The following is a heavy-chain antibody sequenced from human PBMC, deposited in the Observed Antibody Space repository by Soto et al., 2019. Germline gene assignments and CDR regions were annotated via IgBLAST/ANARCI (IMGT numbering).Heavy chain of an antibody. CDR3: ARVYYFDY. CDR1: GFTFSNYA. Sequence: QVQLVESGGGVVQPGGSLRLSGAASGFTFSNYAMHWVRQAPGKGLEWVAVISYDGSNKYYADSVKGRFTISRDNSKNTLYLQMNSLRAEDTAVYYCARVYYFDYWGQGTLVTVSS. CDR2: ISYDGSNK. J-gene: IGHJ4*02. V-gene: IGHV3-30-3*01.